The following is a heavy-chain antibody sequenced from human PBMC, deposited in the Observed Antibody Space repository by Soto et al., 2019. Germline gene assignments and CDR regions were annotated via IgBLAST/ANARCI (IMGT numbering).Heavy chain of an antibody. CDR2: VSPFFGTT. V-gene: IGHV1-69*01. D-gene: IGHD2-21*02. CDR1: GGGTLSNDT. CDR3: AREVVTETTWGSFAS. J-gene: IGHJ4*02. Sequence: QVHLVQSGADGRKSGSSVRVSCTASGGGTLSNDTISWVRQAPGQGLEWLGRVSPFFGTTDYSQSFEGRLTMTADASTGTVYMDLRSLKSADTAVYYCAREVVTETTWGSFASWGQGTLVTVSS.